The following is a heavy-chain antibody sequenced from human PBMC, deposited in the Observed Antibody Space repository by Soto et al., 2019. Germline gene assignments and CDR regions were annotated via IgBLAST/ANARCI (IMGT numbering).Heavy chain of an antibody. D-gene: IGHD6-13*01. CDR3: AKCRDNSTWPQDS. CDR1: GFTFGNYA. CDR2: ISGTGGST. V-gene: IGHV3-23*01. Sequence: EVQLLESGGGLVQPGGSLRLSCAASGFTFGNYAMNWVRQAPGKGLEWVSGISGTGGSTYYADSVKGRFTVSRDNSKNTLFLQMNSLRVEDTAVYYCAKCRDNSTWPQDSWGQGTLVTVSS. J-gene: IGHJ4*02.